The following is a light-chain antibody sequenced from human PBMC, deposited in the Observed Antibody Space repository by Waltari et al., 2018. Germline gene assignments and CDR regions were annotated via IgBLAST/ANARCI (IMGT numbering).Light chain of an antibody. Sequence: EIVMTQSPASLSVSLGERAALSCRASQSISRDLAWYQHRPGQAPRLLISGASTRASGIPARFSGSGSGTDFTLTISSLQSEDFAVYYCQQYNHWPRVTFGQGTKVEI. CDR3: QQYNHWPRVT. V-gene: IGKV3-15*01. CDR2: GAS. CDR1: QSISRD. J-gene: IGKJ1*01.